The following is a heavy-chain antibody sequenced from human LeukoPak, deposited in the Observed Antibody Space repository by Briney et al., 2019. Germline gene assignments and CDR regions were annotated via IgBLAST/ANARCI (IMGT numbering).Heavy chain of an antibody. CDR1: GDSVSSNSAA. CDR3: VRSISTLDS. Sequence: SQTLSLTCAISGDSVSSNSAAWNWIRQSPSRGLEWLGRTYYRSKWYNEYAVSVKGRVSISRDIPKNQFSLQLNSLTPEDTAVYCCVRSISTLDSWGQGTPVTVSS. J-gene: IGHJ4*02. CDR2: TYYRSKWYN. V-gene: IGHV6-1*01. D-gene: IGHD3-3*02.